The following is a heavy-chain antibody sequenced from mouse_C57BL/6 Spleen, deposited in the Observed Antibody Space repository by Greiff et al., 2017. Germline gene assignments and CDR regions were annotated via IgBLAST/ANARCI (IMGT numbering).Heavy chain of an antibody. V-gene: IGHV1-80*01. J-gene: IGHJ1*03. D-gene: IGHD1-1*01. CDR3: ASSHYYGSSYGYFDV. Sequence: QVQLQQSGAELVKPGASVKISCKASGYAFSSYWMNWVKQRPGKGLEWIGQIYPGDGDTNYNGKFKGKATLTADKSSSTAYMQLSSLTSEDSAVYFCASSHYYGSSYGYFDVWGTGTTVTVSS. CDR1: GYAFSSYW. CDR2: IYPGDGDT.